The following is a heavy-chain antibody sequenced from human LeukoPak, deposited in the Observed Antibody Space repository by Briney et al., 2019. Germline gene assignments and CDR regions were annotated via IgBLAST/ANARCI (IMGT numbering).Heavy chain of an antibody. CDR2: ISGSGGST. D-gene: IGHD6-19*01. CDR1: GFTFSSYA. J-gene: IGHJ4*02. CDR3: AKDRGSGWYVSFSFDY. Sequence: PGGSLRLSCAASGFTFSSYAMSWVRQAPGKGLEWVSAISGSGGSTYYADSVKGRFTISRDNSKNTLYLQMNSLRAEDTAVYYCAKDRGSGWYVSFSFDYWGQGTLVTVSS. V-gene: IGHV3-23*01.